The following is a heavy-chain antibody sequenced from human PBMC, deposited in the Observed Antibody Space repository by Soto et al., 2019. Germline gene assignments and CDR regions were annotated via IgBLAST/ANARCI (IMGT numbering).Heavy chain of an antibody. CDR3: AKVGPMVRADYYMVV. Sequence: GGSLRLSCAASGFTFSSYGMHWVRQAPGKGLEWVAVISYDGSNKYYADSVKGRFTISRDNSKNTLYLQMNSLRAEDTAVYYCAKVGPMVRADYYMVVWGKGTTVTGSS. CDR2: ISYDGSNK. V-gene: IGHV3-30*18. J-gene: IGHJ6*03. CDR1: GFTFSSYG. D-gene: IGHD3-10*01.